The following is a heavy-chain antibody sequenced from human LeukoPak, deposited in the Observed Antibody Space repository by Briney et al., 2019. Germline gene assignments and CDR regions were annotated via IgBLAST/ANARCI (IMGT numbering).Heavy chain of an antibody. CDR1: GGSFSGYY. Sequence: SETLSLTCAVYGGSFSGYYWNWIRQPPGKGLEWIGEINHSGSTNYKPSLKSRVTISLDTSKNQISLKLGSVTAADTAVYYCARGPTIAAAGRDYYYYGLDVWGQGTTVTVSS. CDR3: ARGPTIAAAGRDYYYYGLDV. J-gene: IGHJ6*02. D-gene: IGHD6-13*01. CDR2: INHSGST. V-gene: IGHV4-34*01.